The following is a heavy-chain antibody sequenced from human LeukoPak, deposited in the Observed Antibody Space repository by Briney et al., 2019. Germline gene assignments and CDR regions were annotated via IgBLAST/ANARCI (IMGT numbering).Heavy chain of an antibody. CDR2: ISYDGSNK. V-gene: IGHV3-30*18. CDR3: AKGRRKRENYYYYGMDV. CDR1: GFTFSSYG. J-gene: IGHJ6*02. Sequence: PGGSLRLSCAASGFTFSSYGMHWVRQAPGKGLEWVAVISYDGSNKYYADSVKGRFTISRDNSKNTLYLQMNSLRAEDTAVYYCAKGRRKRENYYYYGMDVWGQGTTVTVSS.